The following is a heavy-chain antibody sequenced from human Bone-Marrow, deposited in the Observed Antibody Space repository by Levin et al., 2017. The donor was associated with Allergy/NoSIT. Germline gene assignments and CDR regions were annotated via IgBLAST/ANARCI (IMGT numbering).Heavy chain of an antibody. Sequence: MAGGSLRLSCAASGFSFSSYNMNWVRQAPGKGLEWVSSISSSSYYIHYADSVKGRFTVSRDNAKNLVFLQMNSLRGDDTAVYYCASQESSSSGDPFDYWGQGAPVTVSS. J-gene: IGHJ4*02. D-gene: IGHD6-6*01. CDR3: ASQESSSSGDPFDY. CDR2: ISSSSYYI. CDR1: GFSFSSYN. V-gene: IGHV3-21*01.